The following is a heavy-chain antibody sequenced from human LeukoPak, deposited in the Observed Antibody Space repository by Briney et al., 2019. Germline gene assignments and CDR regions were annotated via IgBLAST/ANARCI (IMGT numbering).Heavy chain of an antibody. D-gene: IGHD3-3*01. Sequence: SETLSLTCTVSGGSISSSSYYWGWIRQPPGKGLEWIGSIYYSGSTYYNPSLKSRVTISVDTSKNQFSLKLSSVTAADTAVYYCARSAYDFWSGYYGYYFDYWGQGTLVTVSS. V-gene: IGHV4-39*07. CDR2: IYYSGST. CDR3: ARSAYDFWSGYYGYYFDY. CDR1: GGSISSSSYY. J-gene: IGHJ4*02.